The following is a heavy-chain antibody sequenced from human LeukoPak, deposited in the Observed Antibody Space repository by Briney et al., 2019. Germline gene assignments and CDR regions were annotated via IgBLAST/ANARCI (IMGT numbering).Heavy chain of an antibody. J-gene: IGHJ3*02. Sequence: GGSLRLSCEASGFTFSSYEMNWVRQAPGKGLEWVSSISSSSSYIYYADSVKGRFTISRDNAKNSLYLQMNSLRAEDTAVYYCARDRAYCGGDCYPDAFDIWGQGTMVTVSS. D-gene: IGHD2-21*02. CDR3: ARDRAYCGGDCYPDAFDI. CDR2: ISSSSSYI. V-gene: IGHV3-21*01. CDR1: GFTFSSYE.